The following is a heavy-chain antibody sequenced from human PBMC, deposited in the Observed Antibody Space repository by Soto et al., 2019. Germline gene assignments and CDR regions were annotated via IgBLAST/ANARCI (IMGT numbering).Heavy chain of an antibody. CDR2: FDPEDGET. V-gene: IGHV1-24*01. D-gene: IGHD2-8*02. CDR1: GYSLTELS. J-gene: IGHJ3*02. Sequence: TSVKVCCKVSGYSLTELSMHWVRQAPGKGLEWMGGFDPEDGETIYAQKFQGRVTMTEDTSTDTAYMELSSLRSEDTAVYYCATADIVLPYEAFDIWGQGTMVTVSS. CDR3: ATADIVLPYEAFDI.